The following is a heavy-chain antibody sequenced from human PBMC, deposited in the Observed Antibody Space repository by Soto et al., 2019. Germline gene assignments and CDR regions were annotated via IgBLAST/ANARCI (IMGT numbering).Heavy chain of an antibody. Sequence: PGGSLRLSCAASGFTFSSYAMSWVRQVPGKGLEWVSGLNDRGGNTYYAGSVKGRFTISRDNSKNTLNLQMNSLRVEDSAVYYCAKEGISRRFDFDYWGQGTLVTVSS. V-gene: IGHV3-23*01. CDR1: GFTFSSYA. J-gene: IGHJ4*02. D-gene: IGHD3-10*01. CDR3: AKEGISRRFDFDY. CDR2: LNDRGGNT.